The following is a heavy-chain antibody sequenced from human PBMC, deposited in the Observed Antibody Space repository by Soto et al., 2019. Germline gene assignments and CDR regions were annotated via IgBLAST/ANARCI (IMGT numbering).Heavy chain of an antibody. CDR3: AAPGGGGGY. CDR2: IYSGGYT. V-gene: IGHV3-53*01. Sequence: EVQLVESGGGLIQPGGSLRLSCAVSGFTVSNNYMSWVRQAPGKGLEGVSVIYSGGYTAYGDSVKGRFTISRDNSKNTYYIQTNTLGAAARAVYYWAAPGGGGGYWGQGTLVTVSS. J-gene: IGHJ4*02. D-gene: IGHD3-10*01. CDR1: GFTVSNNY.